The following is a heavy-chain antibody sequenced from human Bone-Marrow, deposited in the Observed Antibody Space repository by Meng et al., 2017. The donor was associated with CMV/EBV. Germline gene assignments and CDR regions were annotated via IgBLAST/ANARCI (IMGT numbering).Heavy chain of an antibody. V-gene: IGHV3-48*04. CDR2: ISSSSSTI. Sequence: GGSLRLSCAASGFTFSSYSMNWVRQAPGKGLEWVSYISSSSSTIYYADSVKGRFTISRDNAKNSLYLQMNSLRAEDTAVYYCARDAPNDYGDHGAFDIWGQGTMVTVSS. J-gene: IGHJ3*02. CDR3: ARDAPNDYGDHGAFDI. CDR1: GFTFSSYS. D-gene: IGHD4-17*01.